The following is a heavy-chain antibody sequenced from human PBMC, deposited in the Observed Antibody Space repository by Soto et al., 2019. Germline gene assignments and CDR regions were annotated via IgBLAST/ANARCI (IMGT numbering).Heavy chain of an antibody. CDR1: GFTFSGSS. CDR2: IRSKANTYAT. Sequence: EVQLVESGGGLVQPGGSLKLSCAASGFTFSGSSMHWVRQASGKGLEWVGHIRSKANTYATAYAASVKGRFIISRDDSKNTAYLQMNSLKTEDTAVYYCTRQSGGSDYWGQGTLVNVSS. V-gene: IGHV3-73*01. J-gene: IGHJ4*02. CDR3: TRQSGGSDY. D-gene: IGHD2-15*01.